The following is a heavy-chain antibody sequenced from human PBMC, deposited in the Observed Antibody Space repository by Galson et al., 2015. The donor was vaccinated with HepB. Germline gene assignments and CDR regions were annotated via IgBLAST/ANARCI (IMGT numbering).Heavy chain of an antibody. Sequence: SLRLSCAAAGFTFSGYWMTWVRQAPGKGLEWVANIKEDESEKYYVDSEKGRFTISRDNAKNSLYLQLNSLRAEDTAVYFCARFAGGGYSTSWYRSGFDYWGQGTLVIVSS. J-gene: IGHJ4*02. CDR1: GFTFSGYW. CDR3: ARFAGGGYSTSWYRSGFDY. CDR2: IKEDESEK. D-gene: IGHD6-13*01. V-gene: IGHV3-7*05.